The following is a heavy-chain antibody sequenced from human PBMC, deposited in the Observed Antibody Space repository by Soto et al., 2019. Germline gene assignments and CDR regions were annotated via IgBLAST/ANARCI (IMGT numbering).Heavy chain of an antibody. Sequence: PSETLSLTGTVSGGSISDGYYWTWIRQHPGKGLEWIGSISASGSTSYNPSLKSRLTVSVDKSKNQFSLNLRSVTAADTAVYYCARRDRSGFSYWLDTWGQGTLVTVSS. CDR2: ISASGST. D-gene: IGHD3-22*01. J-gene: IGHJ5*02. CDR3: ARRDRSGFSYWLDT. CDR1: GGSISDGYY. V-gene: IGHV4-31*03.